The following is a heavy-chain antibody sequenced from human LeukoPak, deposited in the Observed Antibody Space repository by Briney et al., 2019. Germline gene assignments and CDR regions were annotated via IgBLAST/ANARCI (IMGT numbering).Heavy chain of an antibody. J-gene: IGHJ4*02. CDR3: ASIAVAGNFDY. CDR1: GFTSSSYS. CDR2: ISSSSSYI. V-gene: IGHV3-21*01. Sequence: GGSLRLSCAASGFTSSSYSMNWVRQAPGKGLEWVSSISSSSSYIYYADSVKGRFTISRDNAKNSLYLQMNSLRAEDTAVYYCASIAVAGNFDYWGQGTLVTVSS. D-gene: IGHD6-19*01.